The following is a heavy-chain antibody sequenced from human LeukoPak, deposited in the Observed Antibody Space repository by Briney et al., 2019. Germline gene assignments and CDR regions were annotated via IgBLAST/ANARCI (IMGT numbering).Heavy chain of an antibody. Sequence: GGSLRLSCEASGFTFSNYAMSWVRQAPGKGLEWVSTIIGSGGTTYYADSVKGRFTISRDNAKNSLYLQMNGLRAEDTAVYYCARDLRSSGYYSAFDIWGQGTMVTVSS. CDR2: IIGSGGTT. D-gene: IGHD3-22*01. CDR1: GFTFSNYA. V-gene: IGHV3-23*01. CDR3: ARDLRSSGYYSAFDI. J-gene: IGHJ3*02.